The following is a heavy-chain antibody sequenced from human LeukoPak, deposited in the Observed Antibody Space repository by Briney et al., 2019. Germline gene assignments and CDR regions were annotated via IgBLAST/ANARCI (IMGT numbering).Heavy chain of an antibody. J-gene: IGHJ6*02. V-gene: IGHV3-7*01. Sequence: GGSLRLSCEASGFSFNTLWMMWVRQAPGKGLEWVADIRPDGGEQYYLGSVKGRFTISRDNAKDSLYLEMNSLRPEDRAVYYCARSGNLDVYGLDVWGQGTTVTVFS. CDR3: ARSGNLDVYGLDV. CDR2: IRPDGGEQ. D-gene: IGHD5-12*01. CDR1: GFSFNTLW.